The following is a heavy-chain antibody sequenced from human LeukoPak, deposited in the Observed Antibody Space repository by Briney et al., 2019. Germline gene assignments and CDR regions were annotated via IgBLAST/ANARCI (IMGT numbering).Heavy chain of an antibody. CDR1: GGSISSGGYY. V-gene: IGHV4-30-2*01. D-gene: IGHD6-19*01. CDR2: IYHSGST. Sequence: SETLSLTCTVSGGSISSGGYYWSWIRQPPGKGLEWIGYIYHSGSTYYNPSLKSRVTISVDRSKNQFSLKLSSVTAADTAVYYCARDDSAVAGDYWGQGTLVTVSS. J-gene: IGHJ4*02. CDR3: ARDDSAVAGDY.